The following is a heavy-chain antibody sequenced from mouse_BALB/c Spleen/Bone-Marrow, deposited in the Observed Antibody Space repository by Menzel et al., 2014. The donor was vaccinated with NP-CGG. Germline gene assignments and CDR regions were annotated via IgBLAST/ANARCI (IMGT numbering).Heavy chain of an antibody. D-gene: IGHD1-1*01. J-gene: IGHJ2*01. CDR2: IDTSDSYT. Sequence: QVQLQQSGAELVMPGASMKMSCKASGYTFTDYWMHWVKQRPGQGLEWIGAIDTSDSYTSYNQKFKGKATLIVDESFSTAYMKLSSLTSEDSAVYYCARRGVYYYGSFDYWGQGTTLTVSS. CDR1: GYTFTDYW. CDR3: ARRGVYYYGSFDY. V-gene: IGHV1-69*01.